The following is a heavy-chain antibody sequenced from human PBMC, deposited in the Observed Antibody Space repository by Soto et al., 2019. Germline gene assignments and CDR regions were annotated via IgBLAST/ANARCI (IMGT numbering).Heavy chain of an antibody. CDR2: ISGSGGST. CDR1: GFTFSSYA. Sequence: EVQLLESGGGLVQPGGSLRLSCAASGFTFSSYAMSWVRQAPGKGLEWVSAISGSGGSTYYADSVKGRFTISRDNSKNTLYLQMNSLRAEDTAVYYCAKDQVVRGVPMYYFDYWGQGTLVTVSS. V-gene: IGHV3-23*01. J-gene: IGHJ4*02. D-gene: IGHD3-10*01. CDR3: AKDQVVRGVPMYYFDY.